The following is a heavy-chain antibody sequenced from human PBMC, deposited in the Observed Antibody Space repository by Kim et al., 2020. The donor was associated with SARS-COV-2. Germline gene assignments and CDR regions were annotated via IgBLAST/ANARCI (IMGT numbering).Heavy chain of an antibody. D-gene: IGHD3-9*01. Sequence: ASVKVSCKASGYTFTGYYMHWVRQAPGQGLEWMGWINPNSGGTNYAQKFQGRVTMTRDTSISTAYMELSRLRSDDTAVYYCARDYYDILTISDYWGQGTLVTVSS. V-gene: IGHV1-2*02. CDR2: INPNSGGT. J-gene: IGHJ4*02. CDR1: GYTFTGYY. CDR3: ARDYYDILTISDY.